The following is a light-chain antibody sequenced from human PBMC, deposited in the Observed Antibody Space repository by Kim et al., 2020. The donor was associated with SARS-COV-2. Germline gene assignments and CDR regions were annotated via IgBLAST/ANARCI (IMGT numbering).Light chain of an antibody. J-gene: IGLJ1*01. CDR3: NSRDSSGDHYV. CDR1: SLRNFY. Sequence: ALGQTVTITCQGDSLRNFYASWYQQRPGRAPVNVVYGKNNRPSGIPDRFSGSTSGNTASLTITGAQAEDEADYYCNSRDSSGDHYVFGPGTKVTVL. V-gene: IGLV3-19*01. CDR2: GKN.